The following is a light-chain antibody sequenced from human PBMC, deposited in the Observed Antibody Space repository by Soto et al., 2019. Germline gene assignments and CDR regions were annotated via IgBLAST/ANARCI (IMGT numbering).Light chain of an antibody. V-gene: IGKV1-5*03. CDR3: QQYNSYSGA. CDR1: QTISSW. CDR2: KAS. J-gene: IGKJ1*01. Sequence: IDMAFAPWATLVSVRDRVTITCRASQTISSWLAWYQQKPGKAPKLLIYKASTLKSGVPSRFSGSGSGTEFTLTISSLQPDDFATYYCQQYNSYSGAFGQGTKVDI.